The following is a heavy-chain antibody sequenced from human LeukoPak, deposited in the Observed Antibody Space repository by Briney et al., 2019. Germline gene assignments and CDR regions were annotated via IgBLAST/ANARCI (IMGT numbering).Heavy chain of an antibody. CDR2: IKRDGSEK. CDR3: ARLGPASSGWPESFDY. V-gene: IGHV3-7*03. CDR1: GFTFSSYW. J-gene: IGHJ4*02. D-gene: IGHD6-19*01. Sequence: GGSLRLSCAASGFTFSSYWMSWVRQAPGKGLEWVANIKRDGSEKYYVDSVKGRFTISRNNAKNSLDLQMNSLRVEDTAVYYCARLGPASSGWPESFDYWGQGTLVTVSS.